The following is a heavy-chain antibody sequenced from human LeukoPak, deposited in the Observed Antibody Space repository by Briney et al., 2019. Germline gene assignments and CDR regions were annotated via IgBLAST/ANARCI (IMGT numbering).Heavy chain of an antibody. CDR1: GYTFTSYY. Sequence: ASVRASCKASGYTFTSYYMHCVRHAPGQGREWMGLINPSGSSTSYAQKFQGRVTMTRDMSTSTVYMELSSLRSEDTAVYYCARDLTRTTVTTVYYYYYMDVWGKGTTVTVSS. D-gene: IGHD4-17*01. V-gene: IGHV1-46*01. J-gene: IGHJ6*03. CDR3: ARDLTRTTVTTVYYYYYMDV. CDR2: INPSGSST.